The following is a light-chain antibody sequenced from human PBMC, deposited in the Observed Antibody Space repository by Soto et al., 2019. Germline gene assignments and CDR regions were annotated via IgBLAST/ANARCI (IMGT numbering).Light chain of an antibody. CDR1: SSDVGGYNY. Sequence: SMLTQPPSASVSPGQAVTISCTGTSSDVGGYNYVSWYQQHPGKAPKLIISEVSKRPSGVPDRFSGSKSGNTASLTVSGLQAEDEADYYCTSHAGSNNYVFGTGTKVTVL. CDR3: TSHAGSNNYV. V-gene: IGLV2-8*01. CDR2: EVS. J-gene: IGLJ1*01.